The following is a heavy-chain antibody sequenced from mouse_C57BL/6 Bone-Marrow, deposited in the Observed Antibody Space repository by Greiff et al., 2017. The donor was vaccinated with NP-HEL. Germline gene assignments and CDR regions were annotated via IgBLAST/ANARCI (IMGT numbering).Heavy chain of an antibody. CDR1: GFTFSNYW. CDR3: TGVYGSSYVSWFAY. J-gene: IGHJ3*01. Sequence: DVKLVESGGGLVQPGGSMKLSCVASGFTFSNYWMNWVRQSPEKGLEWVAQIRLKSDNYATHYAESVKGRFTISRDDSKSSVYLQMNNLRAEDTGIYYCTGVYGSSYVSWFAYWGQGTLVTVSA. CDR2: IRLKSDNYAT. D-gene: IGHD1-1*01. V-gene: IGHV6-3*01.